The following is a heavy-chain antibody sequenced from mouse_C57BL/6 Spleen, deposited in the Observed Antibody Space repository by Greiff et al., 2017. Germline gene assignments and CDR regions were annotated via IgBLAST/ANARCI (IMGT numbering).Heavy chain of an antibody. J-gene: IGHJ2*01. D-gene: IGHD1-1*01. CDR3: TKANYGSSYNY. V-gene: IGHV1-15*01. CDR1: GYTFTDYE. Sequence: QVQLQQSGAELVRPGASVTLSCKASGYTFTDYEMHWVKQTPVHGLEWIGAIDPETGGTAYNQKFKGKAILTADKSSSTAYMELRSLTSEDSAVYYCTKANYGSSYNYRGHGTTLTLSS. CDR2: IDPETGGT.